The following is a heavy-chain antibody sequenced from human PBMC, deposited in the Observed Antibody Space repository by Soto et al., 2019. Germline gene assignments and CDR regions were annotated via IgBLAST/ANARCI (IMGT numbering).Heavy chain of an antibody. CDR3: ARGVGGVTADAFEI. J-gene: IGHJ3*02. Sequence: TSETLSLTCTVSGGSISSYYWSWIRQPPGKGLEWIGYIYYSGSTNYNPSRKSRVTISVDTSKNQFSLKLSSVTAADTAVYYCARGVGGVTADAFEIWGQGTMVT. V-gene: IGHV4-59*01. CDR2: IYYSGST. D-gene: IGHD2-21*02. CDR1: GGSISSYY.